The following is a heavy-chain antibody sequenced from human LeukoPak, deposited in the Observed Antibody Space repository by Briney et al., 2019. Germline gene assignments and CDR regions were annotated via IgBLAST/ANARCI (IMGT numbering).Heavy chain of an antibody. J-gene: IGHJ4*02. V-gene: IGHV1-3*01. Sequence: ASVKVSCKASGYSFIGYVMHWVRQTPRQRLEWMGWINPANDETKYSEKFQGRVTITRDTSASTAYMELSNLRSADTAVYYCARDRGGTGDFDYWGQGTLVTVSS. CDR1: GYSFIGYV. CDR3: ARDRGGTGDFDY. CDR2: INPANDET. D-gene: IGHD1-1*01.